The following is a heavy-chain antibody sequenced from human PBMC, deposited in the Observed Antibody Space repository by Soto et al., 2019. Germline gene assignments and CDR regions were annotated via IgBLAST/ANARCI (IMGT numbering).Heavy chain of an antibody. D-gene: IGHD2-8*02. CDR2: ISRDGGTK. V-gene: IGHV3-30*03. CDR3: TGEVASGY. Sequence: QVQLVESGGGVVQPGRSLRLSCAVSGFTVSTYGMHWVRQAPGEGLEWVAFISRDGGTKYYADSVKGRFTISRDNSRHTLFLEMNSLRGDDMAVYYCTGEVASGYWGQGTLVTVSS. J-gene: IGHJ1*01. CDR1: GFTVSTYG.